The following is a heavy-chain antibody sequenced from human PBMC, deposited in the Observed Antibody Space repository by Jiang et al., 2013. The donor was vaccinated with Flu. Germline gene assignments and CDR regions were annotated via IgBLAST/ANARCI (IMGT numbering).Heavy chain of an antibody. J-gene: IGHJ2*01. D-gene: IGHD6-19*01. V-gene: IGHV5-51*01. CDR3: ARHGRAVAGPGKNWYFDL. CDR1: GYSFTSYW. CDR2: IYPGDSDT. Sequence: GAEVKKPGESLKISCKGSGYSFTSYWIGWVRQMPGKGLEWMGIIYPGDSDTRYSPSFQGQVTISADKSISTAYLQWSSLKASDTAMYYCARHGRAVAGPGKNWYFDLWGRGTLVTVSS.